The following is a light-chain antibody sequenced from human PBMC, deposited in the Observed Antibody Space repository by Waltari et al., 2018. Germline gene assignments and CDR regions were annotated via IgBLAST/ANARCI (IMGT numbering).Light chain of an antibody. V-gene: IGKV1-39*01. CDR1: PTIRTY. J-gene: IGKJ4*01. CDR3: QQRFSTPRT. Sequence: DIQLTQSPSSLSASVGVRITISCRASPTIRTYLNWSQPRPAAAPKSLISAASTWRGGAPSRFSGSLSGTDCTLTISSVQPEDFATYYWQQRFSTPRTFGGGTSVEIK. CDR2: AAS.